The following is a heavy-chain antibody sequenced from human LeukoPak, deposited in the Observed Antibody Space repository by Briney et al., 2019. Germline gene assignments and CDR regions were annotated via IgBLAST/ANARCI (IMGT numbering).Heavy chain of an antibody. V-gene: IGHV3-48*01. CDR1: GFTFSSYS. CDR3: ATYYYDSSSFYN. D-gene: IGHD3-22*01. CDR2: ISSSSSTI. Sequence: PGGSLRLSCAASGFTFSSYSMNWVRQAPGKGLEWVSYISSSSSTIYYADSVKGRFTISRDNAKNSLYLQMNSLRAEDTAVYYCATYYYDSSSFYNWGQGTLLTVSS. J-gene: IGHJ4*02.